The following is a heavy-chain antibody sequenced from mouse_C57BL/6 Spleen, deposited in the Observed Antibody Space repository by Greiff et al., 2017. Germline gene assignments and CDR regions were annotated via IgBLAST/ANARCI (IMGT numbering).Heavy chain of an antibody. Sequence: QVKLQQPGAELVKPGASVKLSCKASGYTFTSYWMNWVKQRPGRGLEWIGRIDPNSGGTKYNEKFKSKDTLTVDKPSRTAYMYLVSLTSYAASVYYCASLRRGYAMDYWGQGTSVTVSS. CDR3: ASLRRGYAMDY. V-gene: IGHV1-72*01. J-gene: IGHJ4*01. CDR2: IDPNSGGT. CDR1: GYTFTSYW.